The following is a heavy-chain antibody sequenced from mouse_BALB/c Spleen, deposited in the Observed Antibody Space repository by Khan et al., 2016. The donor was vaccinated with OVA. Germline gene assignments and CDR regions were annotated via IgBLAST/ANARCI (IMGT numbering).Heavy chain of an antibody. Sequence: QVQLKQSGPGLVAPSQSLSITCTVSGFSLTNYGVNWVRQPPGKGLEWLGMIWGDGSTDYNSALKSRLSISKDNSKSQVFLKMNSLQTDATARYYCASDRDGNCEFAYWGQGTLVTVSA. CDR1: GFSLTNYG. CDR3: ASDRDGNCEFAY. V-gene: IGHV2-6-7*01. CDR2: IWGDGST. J-gene: IGHJ3*01. D-gene: IGHD2-1*01.